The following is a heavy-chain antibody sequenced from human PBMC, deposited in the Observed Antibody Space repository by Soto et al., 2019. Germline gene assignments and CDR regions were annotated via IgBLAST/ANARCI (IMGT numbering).Heavy chain of an antibody. CDR3: TRDRQLIQDWFDP. CDR1: GFTFSSYN. V-gene: IGHV3-21*01. CDR2: ISTGSEYR. Sequence: EVQLVESGGGLAKPGGSLRLSCAASGFTFSSYNMNWVRQAPGKGLEWVSFISTGSEYRFYADSVKGRFNISRDNDKNSLYLQLNSLRAEDPAVYYCTRDRQLIQDWFDPWGQRTLVTVSS. D-gene: IGHD6-13*01. J-gene: IGHJ5*02.